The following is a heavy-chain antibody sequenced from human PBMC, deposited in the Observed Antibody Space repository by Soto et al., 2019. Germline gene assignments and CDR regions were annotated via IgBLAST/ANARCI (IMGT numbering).Heavy chain of an antibody. J-gene: IGHJ4*02. V-gene: IGHV4-4*02. CDR3: VRGEGSGSYSN. CDR2: IYHSGNS. D-gene: IGHD3-10*01. CDR1: GVSISSSSW. Sequence: PSETLSLTCAVSGVSISSSSWWSWVRQPPGKGLDWIGEIYHSGNSDYNPSFKSRVTISVDKSKNQFSLRLNSVTAADTAVYYCVRGEGSGSYSNWGQGILVTVSS.